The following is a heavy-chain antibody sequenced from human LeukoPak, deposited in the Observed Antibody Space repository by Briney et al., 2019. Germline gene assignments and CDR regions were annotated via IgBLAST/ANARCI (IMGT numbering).Heavy chain of an antibody. CDR1: GGSISSSSYY. D-gene: IGHD3-22*01. V-gene: IGHV4-39*01. Sequence: SETLFLTCTVSGGSISSSSYYWGWIRQPPGKGLEWIGSIYYSGSTYYNPSLKSRVTISVDTSKNQFSLKLSSVTAADTAVYYCARRKGYYETQFDYWGQGTLVTVSS. J-gene: IGHJ4*02. CDR3: ARRKGYYETQFDY. CDR2: IYYSGST.